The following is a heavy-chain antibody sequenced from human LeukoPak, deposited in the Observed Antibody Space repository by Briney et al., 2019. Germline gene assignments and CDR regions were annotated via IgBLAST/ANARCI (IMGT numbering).Heavy chain of an antibody. CDR3: ARDGYYDSSGYNRDAFDI. CDR1: GGSISSYY. Sequence: PSETLSLTCTVSGGSISSYYWSWIRQPPGKGLGWIGYIYYSGSTNYNPSLKSRVTISVDTSKNQFSLKLSSVTAADTAVYYCARDGYYDSSGYNRDAFDIWGQGTMVTVSS. CDR2: IYYSGST. J-gene: IGHJ3*02. V-gene: IGHV4-59*01. D-gene: IGHD3-22*01.